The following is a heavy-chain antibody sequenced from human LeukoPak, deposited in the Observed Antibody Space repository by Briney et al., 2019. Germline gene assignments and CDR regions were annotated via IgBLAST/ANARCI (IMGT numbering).Heavy chain of an antibody. CDR3: ARGYGNRRPDY. CDR1: GFTVSSNY. J-gene: IGHJ4*02. CDR2: IYSGGST. D-gene: IGHD1-14*01. V-gene: IGHV3-53*01. Sequence: PGGSLRLSCVASGFTVSSNYMSWVRQAPGKGLEWVSVIYSGGSTYYADSVKGRFTISRDNSKNALYLQMNSLRAEDTAVYYCARGYGNRRPDYWGQGTLVTVSS.